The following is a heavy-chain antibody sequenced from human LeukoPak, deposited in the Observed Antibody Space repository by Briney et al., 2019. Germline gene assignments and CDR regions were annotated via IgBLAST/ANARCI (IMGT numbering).Heavy chain of an antibody. V-gene: IGHV1-2*02. D-gene: IGHD3-16*01. CDR1: GYTFTDYY. Sequence: ASVKVSCKASGYTFTDYYIHWVRQAPGQGLEWMGWISPNSGGTDFTQRFQGRVTLTWDTSISTDYMELSSLRSDDTAVYYCAFGGSHKRIDYWGQGTLVTVSS. J-gene: IGHJ4*02. CDR3: AFGGSHKRIDY. CDR2: ISPNSGGT.